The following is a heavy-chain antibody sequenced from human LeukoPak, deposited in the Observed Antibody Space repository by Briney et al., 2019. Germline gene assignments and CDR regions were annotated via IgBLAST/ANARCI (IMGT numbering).Heavy chain of an antibody. D-gene: IGHD6-19*01. V-gene: IGHV1-2*06. CDR2: INPNSAAS. J-gene: IGHJ4*02. CDR1: GYSFSGHY. CDR3: ARREQWLVGDDY. Sequence: ASVKVSCKASGYSFSGHYIHWVRQAPGQGLEWMGQINPNSAASHYAQKFQDRVTMTSDTSINMAYMELRSLRSDDTAVYYCARREQWLVGDDYWGQGTLVTVSS.